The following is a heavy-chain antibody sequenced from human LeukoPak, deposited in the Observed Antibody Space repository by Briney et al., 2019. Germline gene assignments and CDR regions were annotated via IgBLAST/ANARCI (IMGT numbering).Heavy chain of an antibody. J-gene: IGHJ5*02. CDR2: ISAYNGNT. CDR3: ARGGYYDILTGYYTNWFDP. V-gene: IGHV1-18*01. Sequence: ASVKVSCKASGYTFTSYGISWVRQAPGQGLEWMGWISAYNGNTNYAQKLQGRVTMTTDTSTSTAYMELRSLRSDDTAVYYCARGGYYDILTGYYTNWFDPWGQGTLVTVSS. D-gene: IGHD3-9*01. CDR1: GYTFTSYG.